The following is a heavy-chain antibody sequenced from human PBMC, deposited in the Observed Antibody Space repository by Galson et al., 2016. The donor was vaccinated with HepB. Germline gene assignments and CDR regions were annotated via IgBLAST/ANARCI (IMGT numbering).Heavy chain of an antibody. CDR3: VQGGYDDSSGYFNFVY. CDR2: ISGTGVST. J-gene: IGHJ4*02. D-gene: IGHD3-22*01. V-gene: IGHV3-23*01. CDR1: GFTFRSYA. Sequence: SLRLSCAASGFTFRSYAMNWVRQVPGKGLEWVSLISGTGVSTYYADSVKGRFTISRDNSKNTLYLHVNSLRAEDTAVYYCVQGGYDDSSGYFNFVYWGQGILVIVSS.